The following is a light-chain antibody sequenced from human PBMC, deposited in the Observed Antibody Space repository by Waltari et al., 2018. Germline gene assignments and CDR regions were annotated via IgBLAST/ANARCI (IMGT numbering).Light chain of an antibody. V-gene: IGLV2-11*01. Sequence: QSALTQPRSVSGSPGQSVTISCTGTSSDVGGYHYVSWYQQHPGKAPKLMLNDVSQRPSGVPDRFSGSKSGNTASLTISGLQAEDEAEYYCLSYGGSHTWVFGGGTRLTVL. CDR2: DVS. CDR3: LSYGGSHTWV. CDR1: SSDVGGYHY. J-gene: IGLJ3*02.